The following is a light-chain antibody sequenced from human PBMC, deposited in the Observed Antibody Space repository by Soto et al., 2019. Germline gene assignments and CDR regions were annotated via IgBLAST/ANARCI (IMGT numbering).Light chain of an antibody. J-gene: IGKJ1*01. V-gene: IGKV3-20*01. CDR1: QSVSSN. CDR2: GAS. Sequence: EIVLTQSPATLSLSPGERATLPCRASQSVSSNLAWYQQRPGQAPRLLIYGASTRATGIPDRFSGSGSGTDFTLTISRLEPEDFAVYYRQQYGSSPVTFGQGTKVDIK. CDR3: QQYGSSPVT.